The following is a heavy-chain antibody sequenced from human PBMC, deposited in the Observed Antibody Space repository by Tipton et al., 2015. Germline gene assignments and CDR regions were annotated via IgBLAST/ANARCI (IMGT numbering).Heavy chain of an antibody. CDR3: ATYSYGDMDNYFDL. CDR2: VYHGGTV. D-gene: IGHD4-17*01. CDR1: GASISSSHW. V-gene: IGHV4-4*02. Sequence: TLSLTCAVSGASISSSHWWSWARQAPGKGLEWIGEVYHGGTVNYSPSLESRVSISVDQSKNQVSLKLPSVTAADTAVYYCATYSYGDMDNYFDLWGPGTLVSVSS. J-gene: IGHJ4*02.